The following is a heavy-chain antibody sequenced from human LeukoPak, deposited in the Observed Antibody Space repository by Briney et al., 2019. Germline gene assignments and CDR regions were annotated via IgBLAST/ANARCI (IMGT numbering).Heavy chain of an antibody. D-gene: IGHD4-17*01. J-gene: IGHJ4*02. CDR2: ISSTGSDI. V-gene: IGHV3-21*05. CDR1: GFTFSSYS. CDR3: AREDNYGELFY. Sequence: PGGSLRLSCAASGFTFSSYSMNWVRQAPGKGLEWISYISSTGSDIYYANSVKGRFTISRDDAKTSLYLQINSLRPEDTAIYYCAREDNYGELFYWGQGTLVTVSS.